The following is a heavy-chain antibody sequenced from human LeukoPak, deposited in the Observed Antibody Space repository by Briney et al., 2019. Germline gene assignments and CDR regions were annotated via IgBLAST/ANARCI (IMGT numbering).Heavy chain of an antibody. CDR2: IKQDESEK. D-gene: IGHD6-13*01. V-gene: IGHV3-7*01. CDR1: GFTFSSYW. CDR3: ARGGLRIAAAV. Sequence: GGSLRLSCAVSGFTFSSYWMSWVRQAPGKGLEWVANIKQDESEKYYVDSVKGRFTISRDNAKNSLYLQMNSLRAEDTAVYYCARGGLRIAAAVWGQGTLVTVSS. J-gene: IGHJ4*02.